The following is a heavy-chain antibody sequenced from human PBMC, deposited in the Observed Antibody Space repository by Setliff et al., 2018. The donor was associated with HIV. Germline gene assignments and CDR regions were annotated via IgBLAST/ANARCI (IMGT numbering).Heavy chain of an antibody. J-gene: IGHJ4*03. CDR3: ARSPQGGYFDY. Sequence: PGGSLRLSCAASGFTFSSYAMHWVRQAPGKGLGWVADISYAGFDGSSKYYADSVKGRFTISRDNSKNTLYLQMNSLRVEDTAVYHCARSPQGGYFDYWGQGTLVTVSS. CDR1: GFTFSSYA. CDR2: ISYAGFDGSSK. V-gene: IGHV3-30*14.